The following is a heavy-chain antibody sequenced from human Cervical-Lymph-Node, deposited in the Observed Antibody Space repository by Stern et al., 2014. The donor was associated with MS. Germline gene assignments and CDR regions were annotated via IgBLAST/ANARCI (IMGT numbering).Heavy chain of an antibody. CDR2: ISYDGTNK. V-gene: IGHV3-30*18. J-gene: IGHJ5*02. D-gene: IGHD6-6*01. CDR1: GFTFSRSG. Sequence: GQLVESGGGVVHPGRSLRLSCAASGFTFSRSGLHWVRQAPGKGLEWVAVISYDGTNKYYADSVKGRFTISRDNSKNTLYLQMNSLRNEDTAVYYCANSSYSSSSYNWFDPWGQGTQVTVSS. CDR3: ANSSYSSSSYNWFDP.